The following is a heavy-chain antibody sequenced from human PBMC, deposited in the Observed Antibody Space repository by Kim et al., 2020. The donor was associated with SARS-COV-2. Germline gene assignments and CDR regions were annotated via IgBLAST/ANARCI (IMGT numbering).Heavy chain of an antibody. D-gene: IGHD3-10*01. CDR3: AKDVLYVPGRGYFDS. J-gene: IGHJ4*02. V-gene: IGHV3-23*01. Sequence: ADSGRGRFTISRDNSKNTLYLQMDSLRVEDTAVYYCAKDVLYVPGRGYFDSWGQGILVTVSS.